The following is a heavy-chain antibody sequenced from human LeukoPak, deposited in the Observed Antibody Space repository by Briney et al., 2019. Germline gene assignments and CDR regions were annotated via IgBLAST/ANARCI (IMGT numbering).Heavy chain of an antibody. J-gene: IGHJ6*03. D-gene: IGHD3-3*01. Sequence: GGSLRLSCAASGFTFSSYAMSWVRQAPGKGLEWVSAISGSGGSTYYADSVKGRFTISRDNSKNTLYLQMNSLRAEDTAVYYCAKDRLYVGFGVVTIYRDYYYMDVWGKGTTVTVSS. V-gene: IGHV3-23*01. CDR2: ISGSGGST. CDR3: AKDRLYVGFGVVTIYRDYYYMDV. CDR1: GFTFSSYA.